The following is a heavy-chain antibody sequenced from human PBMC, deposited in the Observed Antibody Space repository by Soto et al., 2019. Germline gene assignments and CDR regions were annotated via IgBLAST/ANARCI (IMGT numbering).Heavy chain of an antibody. J-gene: IGHJ6*02. Sequence: SETLSLTCAVYGGSFSGYYWSWIRQPPGKGLEWIGEINHSGSTNYNPSLKSRVTISVDTSKNQFSLKLSSVTAADTAVYYCARGRRGFGYSYGWGDYYGTDVWGQGTTVTVSS. D-gene: IGHD5-18*01. CDR3: ARGRRGFGYSYGWGDYYGTDV. CDR1: GGSFSGYY. CDR2: INHSGST. V-gene: IGHV4-34*01.